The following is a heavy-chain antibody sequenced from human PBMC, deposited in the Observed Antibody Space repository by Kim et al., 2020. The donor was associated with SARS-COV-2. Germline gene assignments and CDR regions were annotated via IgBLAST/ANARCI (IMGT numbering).Heavy chain of an antibody. CDR2: ISSTFI. CDR1: GFTFSPYS. J-gene: IGHJ6*02. Sequence: GGSLRLSCAASGFTFSPYSMNWVRQAPGKGLELVSSISSTFIYYADSVKGRFTISRDNAKNSLYLQMNSLSAADTAVYYCTRAGAWYSSSWFYYGMDVWGQGTTVTVSS. V-gene: IGHV3-21*01. D-gene: IGHD6-13*01. CDR3: TRAGAWYSSSWFYYGMDV.